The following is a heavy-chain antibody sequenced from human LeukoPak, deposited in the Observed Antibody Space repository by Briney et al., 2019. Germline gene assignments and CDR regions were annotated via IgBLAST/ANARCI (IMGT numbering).Heavy chain of an antibody. J-gene: IGHJ4*02. D-gene: IGHD6-13*01. CDR3: RAAADLNDY. CDR2: IRSKADSYTT. V-gene: IGHV3-73*01. CDR1: GFSFSGSA. Sequence: GGSLKLSCAASGFSFSGSAMHWVRQASGKGLEWLGRIRSKADSYTTAYAASVKGRFIVSRDDSKNTAYLQMNSLKTEDTAVYYCRAAADLNDYWGQGTLVTVSS.